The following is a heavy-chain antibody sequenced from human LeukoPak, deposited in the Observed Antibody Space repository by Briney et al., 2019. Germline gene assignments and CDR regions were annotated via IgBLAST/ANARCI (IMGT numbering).Heavy chain of an antibody. CDR3: TTAYYYGSGTALDY. D-gene: IGHD3-10*01. Sequence: GGSLRFSCAAPGFTVNNAWMSWVRQAPGKGLEWVGRIKSKTDGGTTDYAAPVKGRFTISRDDSKNTLYVQMNSLKTEDTAVYYCTTAYYYGSGTALDYWGQGTLVTVSS. V-gene: IGHV3-15*01. CDR2: IKSKTDGGTT. CDR1: GFTVNNAW. J-gene: IGHJ4*02.